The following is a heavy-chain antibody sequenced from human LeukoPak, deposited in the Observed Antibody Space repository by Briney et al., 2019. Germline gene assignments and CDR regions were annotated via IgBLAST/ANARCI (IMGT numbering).Heavy chain of an antibody. CDR2: ISAYNGNT. Sequence: ASVKVSCKGSGYTFTSYGISWVRQAPGQGLEWRGWISAYNGNTKYVQKLQGRVTMTTHTSTSTAYMELRSLRSDDTAVYYCARVFGGLGCARDGVLLWFGEFSYFDYWGQGTLVTVSS. J-gene: IGHJ4*02. CDR3: ARVFGGLGCARDGVLLWFGEFSYFDY. V-gene: IGHV1-18*01. D-gene: IGHD3-10*01. CDR1: GYTFTSYG.